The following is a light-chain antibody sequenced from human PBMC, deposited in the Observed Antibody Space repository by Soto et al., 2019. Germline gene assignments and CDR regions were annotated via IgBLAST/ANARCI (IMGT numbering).Light chain of an antibody. CDR3: SSYAGSNNVV. CDR1: SSDVGGYNY. V-gene: IGLV2-8*01. CDR2: EVS. Sequence: QSALSQPPSAPGTPGQSVTIACTGTSSDVGGYNYVSWYQQHPGKAPKLMIYEVSKRPSGVPDRFSGYKSGNTASLTVSGLQPEDDSNYYCSSYAGSNNVVFGGGTKLTVL. J-gene: IGLJ2*01.